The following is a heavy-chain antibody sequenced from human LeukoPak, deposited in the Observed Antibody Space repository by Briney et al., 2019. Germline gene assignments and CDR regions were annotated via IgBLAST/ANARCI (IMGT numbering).Heavy chain of an antibody. V-gene: IGHV3-30*14. CDR2: MSYDGGDK. J-gene: IGHJ6*02. CDR1: GFAFSTYA. Sequence: PGRSLRLSCAASGFAFSTYAMHWVRQAPGKGLEWLAFMSYDGGDKYYAESVKGRFTISRDDSKNTLYLQMNSLRAEDTAVYYCAREYQGMDVWGQGTTVTVS. D-gene: IGHD2-2*01. CDR3: AREYQGMDV.